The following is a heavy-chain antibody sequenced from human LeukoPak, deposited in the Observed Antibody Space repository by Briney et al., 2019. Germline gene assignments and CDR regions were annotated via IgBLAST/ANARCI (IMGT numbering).Heavy chain of an antibody. V-gene: IGHV4-39*01. CDR1: GGSISSNSSY. J-gene: IGHJ4*02. Sequence: SETLSLTCTVSGGSISSNSSYWGWIRQPPGKGLEWIGSIYYSGSTYYNTSLKSRVTISVDTSKNQFSLNLRSVTAADTAVYYCARQGPLSGYDYAAFDYWGQATLVIVSS. CDR3: ARQGPLSGYDYAAFDY. CDR2: IYYSGST. D-gene: IGHD5-12*01.